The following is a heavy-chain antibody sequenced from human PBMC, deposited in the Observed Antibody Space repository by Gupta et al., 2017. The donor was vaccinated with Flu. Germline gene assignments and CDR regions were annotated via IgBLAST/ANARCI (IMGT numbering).Heavy chain of an antibody. V-gene: IGHV1-2*06. CDR1: KYSSTDYF. CDR2: INPNSGGT. CDR3: VRVGRSGTTIDY. J-gene: IGHJ4*02. D-gene: IGHD1-7*01. Sequence: QVQLLQSGAELTRPGASVKVSCNACKYSSTDYFIHWVRQAPGQGLEWMGRINPNSGGTNIAQKFQDRVTMTGDTSISTAYLGLSSLTSDDTAVYYCVRVGRSGTTIDYWGQGALVTVSS.